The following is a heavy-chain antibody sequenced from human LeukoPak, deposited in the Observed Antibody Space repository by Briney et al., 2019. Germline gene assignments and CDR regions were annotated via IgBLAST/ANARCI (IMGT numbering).Heavy chain of an antibody. D-gene: IGHD5-18*01. J-gene: IGHJ4*02. CDR2: IWYDGSNK. CDR3: AREPPDTSIDY. CDR1: GSTFSSYG. Sequence: GRSLRLSCAASGSTFSSYGMHWVRQVPGKGLEWVGIIWYDGSNKYYAESVKGRFTISRDNSKNTLYLQMNSLRAEDTAVYYCAREPPDTSIDYWGQGTLVTVSS. V-gene: IGHV3-33*01.